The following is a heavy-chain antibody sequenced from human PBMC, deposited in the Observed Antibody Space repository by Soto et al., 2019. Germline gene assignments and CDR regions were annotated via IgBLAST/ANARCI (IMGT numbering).Heavy chain of an antibody. D-gene: IGHD6-19*01. CDR1: GFTFSSYS. CDR3: ASPGYSSGWSLDF. V-gene: IGHV3-21*01. J-gene: IGHJ4*02. CDR2: ISSSSSYI. Sequence: GGSLRLSCAASGFTFSSYSMNWVRQAPGKGLEWVSSISSSSSYIYYADSVKGRFTISRDNAKNSLYLQMNSPTADATAVYYSASPGYSSGWSLDFWGQGTLVTVSS.